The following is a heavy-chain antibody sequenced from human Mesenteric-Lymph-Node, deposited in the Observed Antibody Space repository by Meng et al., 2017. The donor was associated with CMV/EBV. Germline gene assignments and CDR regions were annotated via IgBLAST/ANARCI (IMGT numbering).Heavy chain of an antibody. CDR2: ISSSSSYI. J-gene: IGHJ4*02. D-gene: IGHD3-22*01. CDR3: ARAFDTSGYYRYFDY. V-gene: IGHV3-21*01. Sequence: LSLTCAASGFNFRSYTINWVRQAPGKGLEWVSSISSSSSYIYYADSVKGRFTISRDNAKNSLFLQMNSLRAEDTAIYYCARAFDTSGYYRYFDYWGQGILVTVSS. CDR1: GFNFRSYT.